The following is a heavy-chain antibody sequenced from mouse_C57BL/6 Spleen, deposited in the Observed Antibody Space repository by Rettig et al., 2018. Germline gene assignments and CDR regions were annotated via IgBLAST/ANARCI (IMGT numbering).Heavy chain of an antibody. CDR3: ASVYDGYAFAY. J-gene: IGHJ3*01. CDR2: IWGVGST. CDR1: TNYG. D-gene: IGHD2-3*01. V-gene: IGHV2-6*01. Sequence: TNYGVDWVRQSPGKGLEWLGVIWGVGSTNYNSALKSRLSISKDNSKSQVFLNMNSLQTDDTALYYCASVYDGYAFAYWGQGTLVTVSA.